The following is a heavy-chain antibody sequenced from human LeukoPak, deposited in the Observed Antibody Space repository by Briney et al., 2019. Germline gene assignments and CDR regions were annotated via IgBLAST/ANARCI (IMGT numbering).Heavy chain of an antibody. J-gene: IGHJ4*02. CDR2: IYYSGST. CDR1: GGSISSYY. D-gene: IGHD2-2*01. Sequence: SETLSLTCTVSGGSISSYYWSWIRQHPGKGLEWIGYIYYSGSTYYNPSLKSRVTISVDTSKNQFSLKLSSVTAADTAVYYCARGYCSSTSCYEKGNFDYWGQGTLVTVSS. V-gene: IGHV4-59*06. CDR3: ARGYCSSTSCYEKGNFDY.